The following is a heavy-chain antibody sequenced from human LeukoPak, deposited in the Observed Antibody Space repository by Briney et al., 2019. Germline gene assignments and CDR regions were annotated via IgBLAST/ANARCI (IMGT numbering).Heavy chain of an antibody. CDR2: IRSKANSYAT. V-gene: IGHV3-73*01. D-gene: IGHD6-13*01. Sequence: GGSLRLSCAAPGFTFSGSAMHWVRQASGKGLEWVGRIRSKANSYATAYAASVKGRVTISRDDSKNTAYLQMNSLKTEDTAVYYCTTDSRTAAPPHFDYWGQGSLVTVSS. J-gene: IGHJ4*02. CDR1: GFTFSGSA. CDR3: TTDSRTAAPPHFDY.